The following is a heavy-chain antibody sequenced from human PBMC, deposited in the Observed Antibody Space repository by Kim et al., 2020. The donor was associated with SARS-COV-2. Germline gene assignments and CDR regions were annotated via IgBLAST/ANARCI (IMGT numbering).Heavy chain of an antibody. D-gene: IGHD4-17*01. Sequence: YADSVKDRFTISRYNSKSMLFLQMVSLRAEDTAVYFCAKTLYGGCDFWGQGTLITVSS. J-gene: IGHJ4*02. V-gene: IGHV3-23*01. CDR3: AKTLYGGCDF.